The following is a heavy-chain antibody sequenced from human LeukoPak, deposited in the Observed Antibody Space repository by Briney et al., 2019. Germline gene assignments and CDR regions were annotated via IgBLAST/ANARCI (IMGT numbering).Heavy chain of an antibody. CDR2: INHSGST. CDR3: AREYTMVRGVIIAGWFDP. V-gene: IGHV4-34*01. CDR1: GGSFSGYY. Sequence: NPSETLSLTCAVYGGSFSGYYWSLIRQPPGKGLEWIGEINHSGSTNYNPSLKSRVTISVDTSKNQFSLKLSSVTAADTAVYYCAREYTMVRGVIIAGWFDPWGQGTLVTVSS. J-gene: IGHJ5*02. D-gene: IGHD3-10*01.